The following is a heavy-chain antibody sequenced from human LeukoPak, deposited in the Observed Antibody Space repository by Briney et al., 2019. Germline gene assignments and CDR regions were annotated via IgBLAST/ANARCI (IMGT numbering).Heavy chain of an antibody. CDR2: INPNSGGP. CDR3: ARGYSYDPNSFDY. J-gene: IGHJ4*02. D-gene: IGHD5-18*01. Sequence: EASVKVSCKASGDSFTGYYIHWVRQAPGQGLEWMGRINPNSGGPDYAQKFQGRVTMTRDTSISTAYLELSRLRNDDTAVYFCARGYSYDPNSFDYWGQGTLVTVSS. V-gene: IGHV1-2*06. CDR1: GDSFTGYY.